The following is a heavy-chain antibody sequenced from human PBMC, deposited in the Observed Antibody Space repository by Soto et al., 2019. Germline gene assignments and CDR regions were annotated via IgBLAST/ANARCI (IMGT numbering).Heavy chain of an antibody. CDR3: AKYRRLCTNGVCHWVDY. Sequence: GGSLRLSCAASGFTFSSYAMGWVRQAPQKGLEWVSTFSSSDGSTYTFYADSVKGRFTISRDNSKNTLFLQMNNLRADDTAIYDCAKYRRLCTNGVCHWVDYWGQGTRVTVSS. CDR1: GFTFSSYA. D-gene: IGHD2-8*01. V-gene: IGHV3-23*01. CDR2: FSSSDGST. J-gene: IGHJ4*02.